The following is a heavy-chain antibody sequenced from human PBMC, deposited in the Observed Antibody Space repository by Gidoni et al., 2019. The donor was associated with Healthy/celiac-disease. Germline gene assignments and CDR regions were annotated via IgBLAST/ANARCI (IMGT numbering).Heavy chain of an antibody. CDR3: AKDTPYSSSLDY. D-gene: IGHD6-13*01. CDR2: ISYDGSNK. J-gene: IGHJ4*02. Sequence: QVQLVESGGGVVQPGRSLRLSWAASGFTFSSYGMHWVRQAPGKGLGWVAVISYDGSNKYYADSVKGRFTISRDNSKNTLYLQMNSLRAEDTAVYYCAKDTPYSSSLDYWGQGTLVTVSS. V-gene: IGHV3-30*18. CDR1: GFTFSSYG.